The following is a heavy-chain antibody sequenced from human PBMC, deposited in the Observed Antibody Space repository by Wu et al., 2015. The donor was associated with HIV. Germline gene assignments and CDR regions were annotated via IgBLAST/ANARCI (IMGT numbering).Heavy chain of an antibody. D-gene: IGHD5-12*01. CDR2: IIPIFGTA. CDR3: ARDFRPVATTDHYYYYYGMDV. J-gene: IGHJ6*02. V-gene: IGHV1-69*05. Sequence: QVQLVQSGAEVKKPGSSVKVSCKASGGTFSSYAISWVRQAPGQGLEWMGGIIPIFGTANYAQKFQGRVTITTDESTSTAYMELSSLRSEDTAVYYCARDFRPVATTDHYYYYYGMDVWGQGPRSPSP. CDR1: GGTFSSYA.